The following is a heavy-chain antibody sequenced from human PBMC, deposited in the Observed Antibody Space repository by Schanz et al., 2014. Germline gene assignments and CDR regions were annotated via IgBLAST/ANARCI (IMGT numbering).Heavy chain of an antibody. CDR3: ARAAARRIDY. D-gene: IGHD6-6*01. Sequence: QVQLVQSGAEVKKPGASVKVSCKASGYTFTGYFMHWVRQAPGQGLEWMGRINPNSGGTIYAQRFQGRVTMTRDTSITTAYMELSRLTFDDTVVYYCARAAARRIDYWGQGTLVTVSS. V-gene: IGHV1-2*05. J-gene: IGHJ4*02. CDR2: INPNSGGT. CDR1: GYTFTGYF.